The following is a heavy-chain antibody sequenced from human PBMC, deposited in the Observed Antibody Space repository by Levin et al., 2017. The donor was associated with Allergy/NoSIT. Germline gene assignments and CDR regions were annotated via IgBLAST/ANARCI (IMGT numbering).Heavy chain of an antibody. CDR3: ARVPSGWSFDAFDI. CDR2: ISAYNDDT. CDR1: GFTFTTYG. Sequence: GESLKISCKASGFTFTTYGISWVRQAPGQGLEWMGWISAYNDDTDYAQKAQGRVTMTTDTSTTTAYMELRSLTSDDTAVYYCARVPSGWSFDAFDIWGQGTMVTVSS. J-gene: IGHJ3*02. D-gene: IGHD6-19*01. V-gene: IGHV1-18*01.